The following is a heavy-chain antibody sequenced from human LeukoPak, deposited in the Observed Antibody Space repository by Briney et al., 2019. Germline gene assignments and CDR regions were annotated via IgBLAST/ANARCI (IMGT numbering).Heavy chain of an antibody. D-gene: IGHD3-22*01. Sequence: GGSLRLSCAASGFTSSSYAMSWVRQAPGKGLEWVSAISGSGGSTYYADSVKGRFTISRDNSKNTLYLQMNSLRAEDTAVYYCAKEVVYYDSSGNDAFDIWGQGTMVTVSS. CDR1: GFTSSSYA. V-gene: IGHV3-23*01. CDR3: AKEVVYYDSSGNDAFDI. J-gene: IGHJ3*02. CDR2: ISGSGGST.